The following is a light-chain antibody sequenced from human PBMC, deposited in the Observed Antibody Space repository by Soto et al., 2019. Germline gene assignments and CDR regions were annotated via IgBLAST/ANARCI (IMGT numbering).Light chain of an antibody. CDR3: QQSYSTLYT. CDR1: QSISSY. J-gene: IGKJ2*01. CDR2: AAS. Sequence: ILMTQSPSSLSAFVGDRVTITCRASQSISSYLNWYQQKPGKAPKLLIYAASSLQSGVPSRFSGSGSGTDFTLTISSLQPEDFATYYCQQSYSTLYTFGQGTKVDIK. V-gene: IGKV1-39*01.